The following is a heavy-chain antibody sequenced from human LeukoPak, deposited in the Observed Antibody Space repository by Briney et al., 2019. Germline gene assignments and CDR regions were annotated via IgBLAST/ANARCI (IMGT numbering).Heavy chain of an antibody. J-gene: IGHJ6*02. V-gene: IGHV3-9*01. CDR1: GFTFDDYA. CDR2: ISWNSGSI. Sequence: GRSLRLSCAASGFTFDDYAMHWVRQAPGKGLEWVSGISWNSGSIGYADSVKGRFTISRDNAKNSLYLQMNSLRAEDTAVYYCXXXXXXXXXXXXXXXKYSYYGVDVWGQGTTVTVSS. CDR3: XXXXXXXXXXXXXXXKYSYYGVDV.